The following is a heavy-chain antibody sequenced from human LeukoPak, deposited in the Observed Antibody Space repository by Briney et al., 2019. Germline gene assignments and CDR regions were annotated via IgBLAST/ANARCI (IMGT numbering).Heavy chain of an antibody. J-gene: IGHJ6*03. D-gene: IGHD3-22*01. CDR1: GGSISSGGYY. CDR2: IYHSGST. CDR3: ARGSGGYLGRYYYYYMDV. Sequence: SETLSLTCTVSGGSISSGGYYWSWIRQPPGKGLEWIGYIYHSGSTYYNPSLKSRVTISVDRSKNQFSLKLSSVTAADTAVYYCARGSGGYLGRYYYYYMDVWGKGTTVTVSS. V-gene: IGHV4-30-2*01.